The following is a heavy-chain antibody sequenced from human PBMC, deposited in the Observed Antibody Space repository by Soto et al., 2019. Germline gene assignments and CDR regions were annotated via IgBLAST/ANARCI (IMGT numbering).Heavy chain of an antibody. Sequence: SETLSLTCTVSGGSISSYYWSWIRQPAGKGLEWIGRIYTSGSTNYNPSLKSRVTMSVDTSKNQFSLKLSSVTAADTAVYYCATVDYSSGHGYFDYWGQGTLVTVSS. CDR2: IYTSGST. CDR3: ATVDYSSGHGYFDY. CDR1: GGSISSYY. J-gene: IGHJ4*02. V-gene: IGHV4-4*07. D-gene: IGHD3-22*01.